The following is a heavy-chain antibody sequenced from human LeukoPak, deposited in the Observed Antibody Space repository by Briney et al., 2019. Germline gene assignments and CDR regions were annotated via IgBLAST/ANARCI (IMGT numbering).Heavy chain of an antibody. J-gene: IGHJ4*02. Sequence: GGSLRLSCTASGFTFGDYAMSWVRQAPGKGLEWVGFIRSKAYGGTTEYAASVKGRLTISRDDSKSIAYLQMNSLKTEDTAVYYCTRDTPLVGDKDYWGQGTLVTVSS. CDR3: TRDTPLVGDKDY. CDR1: GFTFGDYA. D-gene: IGHD1-26*01. V-gene: IGHV3-49*04. CDR2: IRSKAYGGTT.